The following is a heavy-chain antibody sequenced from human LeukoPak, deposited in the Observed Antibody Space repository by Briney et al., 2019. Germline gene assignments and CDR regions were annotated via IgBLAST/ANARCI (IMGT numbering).Heavy chain of an antibody. CDR1: GGSISSGSYY. D-gene: IGHD1-14*01. J-gene: IGHJ4*02. CDR2: IYTSGST. Sequence: SQTLSLTCTVSGGSISSGSYYWSWIRQPAGKGLEWIGRIYTSGSTNYNPSLKSRVTISVDTSKNQFSLKLSSVTAADTAVYYCARAEKNWGQGTLVTVSS. CDR3: ARAEKN. V-gene: IGHV4-61*02.